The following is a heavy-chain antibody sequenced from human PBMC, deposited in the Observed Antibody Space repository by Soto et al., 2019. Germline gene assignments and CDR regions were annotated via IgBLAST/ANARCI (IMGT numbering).Heavy chain of an antibody. D-gene: IGHD6-19*01. Sequence: KKKESSVKVSCKASGYTFTSYYMHWVRQAPGQGLEWMGIINPSGGSTSYAQKFQGRVTMTRDTSTSTVYMELSSLRSEDTAVYYCAREPQRYSSGWYEYFQHWGQGTLVTVSS. CDR3: AREPQRYSSGWYEYFQH. J-gene: IGHJ1*01. CDR1: GYTFTSYY. CDR2: INPSGGST. V-gene: IGHV1-46*03.